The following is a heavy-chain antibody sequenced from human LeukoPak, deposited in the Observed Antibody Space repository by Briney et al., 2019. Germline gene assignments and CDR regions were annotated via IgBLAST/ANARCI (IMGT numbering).Heavy chain of an antibody. J-gene: IGHJ4*02. V-gene: IGHV3-53*04. Sequence: GGSLRLSCAASGFTVSTNYMSWVRQAPGKGPEWLSVLFGGGSTYYADSVKGRFTISRHNSRNTLYLQMNSLEPEDTAVYYCAKCNWGSYGSDYWGQGTLVTVSS. CDR1: GFTVSTNY. CDR3: AKCNWGSYGSDY. D-gene: IGHD5-18*01. CDR2: LFGGGST.